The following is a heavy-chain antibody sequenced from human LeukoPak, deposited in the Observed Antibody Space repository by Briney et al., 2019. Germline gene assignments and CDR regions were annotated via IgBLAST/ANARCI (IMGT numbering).Heavy chain of an antibody. V-gene: IGHV4-4*07. Sequence: PSETLSLTCTVSGGSISSYYWSWIRQPAGKGLEWIGRIYTSGSTNYNPSLKSRVTMSVDTSKNQFSLKLSSVTAADTAVYYCARVQWYCSGGSCYKPSGYYFDYWGQGTLVTVSS. CDR1: GGSISSYY. D-gene: IGHD2-15*01. CDR3: ARVQWYCSGGSCYKPSGYYFDY. J-gene: IGHJ4*02. CDR2: IYTSGST.